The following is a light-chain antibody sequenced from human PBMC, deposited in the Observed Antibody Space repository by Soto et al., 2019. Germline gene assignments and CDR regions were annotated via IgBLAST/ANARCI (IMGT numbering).Light chain of an antibody. V-gene: IGKV3-15*01. CDR3: QEYIQWPPGM. CDR1: QSISSD. Sequence: EIVMTQSPATLSVSPGERANLSCRSSQSISSDVAWYQQKPGQAPRLLIYGASTTATGIPARFSGSGSGTEFTRTISSLQSEDFAVYYCQEYIQWPPGMFGPGTKV. CDR2: GAS. J-gene: IGKJ1*01.